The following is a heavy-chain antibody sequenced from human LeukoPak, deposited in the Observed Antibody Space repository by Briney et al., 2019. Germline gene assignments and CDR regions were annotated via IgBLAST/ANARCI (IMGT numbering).Heavy chain of an antibody. J-gene: IGHJ6*03. CDR3: ARDRLELRGASYYYYMDV. V-gene: IGHV3-48*01. CDR2: ISSSSSTI. Sequence: GGSLRLSCAASGFTFSSYSMNWVRQAPGKGLEWVSYISSSSSTIYYADSVKGRFTISRDNAKNPLYLQMNSLRAEDTAVYYCARDRLELRGASYYYYMDVWGKGTTVTVSS. CDR1: GFTFSSYS. D-gene: IGHD1-7*01.